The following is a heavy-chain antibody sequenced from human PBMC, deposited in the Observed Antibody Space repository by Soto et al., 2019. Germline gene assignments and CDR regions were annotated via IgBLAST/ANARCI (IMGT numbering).Heavy chain of an antibody. Sequence: QVQLQQWGAGLLKPSETLSLTCAVYGGSFSGYYWSWIRQPPGKGLEWIGEINHSGSTNYNPSLKCRVNISVDTSKNQFSLKLSSVTAADTAVYYCARVTGRYYYGMDVWGQGTTVTVSS. J-gene: IGHJ6*02. CDR1: GGSFSGYY. CDR2: INHSGST. V-gene: IGHV4-34*01. CDR3: ARVTGRYYYGMDV.